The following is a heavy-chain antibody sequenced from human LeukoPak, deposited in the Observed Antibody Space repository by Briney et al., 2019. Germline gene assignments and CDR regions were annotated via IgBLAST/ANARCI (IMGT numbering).Heavy chain of an antibody. J-gene: IGHJ3*02. CDR2: ISYDGSNK. CDR3: ATDYYDSSGIPGDAFDI. Sequence: PGGSLRLSCAASGFTFSSCAMHWVRQAPGKGLEWVAVISYDGSNKYYADSVKGRFTISRDNSKNTLYLQMNSLRAEDTAVYYCATDYYDSSGIPGDAFDIWGQGTMVTVSS. V-gene: IGHV3-30-3*01. CDR1: GFTFSSCA. D-gene: IGHD3-22*01.